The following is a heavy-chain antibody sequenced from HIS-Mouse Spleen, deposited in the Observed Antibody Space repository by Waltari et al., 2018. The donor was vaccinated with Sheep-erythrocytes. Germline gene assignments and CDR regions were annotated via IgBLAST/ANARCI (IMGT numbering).Heavy chain of an antibody. CDR3: ARDTSSDSSGWHDAFDI. D-gene: IGHD6-19*01. V-gene: IGHV1-69*01. CDR2: IIPIFGTA. J-gene: IGHJ3*02. Sequence: QVQLVQSGAVVKKPGSSVKVSCTASGGTFSSYSISWVRQAPGQGLEWMGGIIPIFGTANYAQKFQGRVTITADESTSTAYMELSSLRSEDTAVYYCARDTSSDSSGWHDAFDIWGQGTMVTVSS. CDR1: GGTFSSYS.